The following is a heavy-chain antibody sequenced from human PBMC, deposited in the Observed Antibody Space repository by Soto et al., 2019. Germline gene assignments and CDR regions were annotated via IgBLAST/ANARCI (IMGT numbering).Heavy chain of an antibody. D-gene: IGHD2-21*01. CDR3: ARRGEQASQPFDS. V-gene: IGHV2-5*01. CDR1: GFSLSTSGVG. J-gene: IGHJ4*02. Sequence: QITLKESGPTLVKPTQTLTLTCAFSGFSLSTSGVGVGWIRQPPGKALEWLADIFWNDDKRYSPSVKSRLTITKDTNRNQVVLTMTNMDPVDTGTYYCARRGEQASQPFDSWGQGSLVTVS. CDR2: IFWNDDK.